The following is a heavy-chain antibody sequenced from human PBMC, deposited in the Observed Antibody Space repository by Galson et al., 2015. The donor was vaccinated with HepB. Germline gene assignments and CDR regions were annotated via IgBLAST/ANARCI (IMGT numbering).Heavy chain of an antibody. CDR2: ICTSGST. D-gene: IGHD2-2*02. CDR1: GGSISSDSYY. V-gene: IGHV4-61*02. CDR3: AGHNTYLPRHFDY. Sequence: TLSLTCTVSGGSISSDSYYWSWIRQPAGKGLEWIGRICTSGSTNYKPSLRSRVTMSVDKSKNQFSLRVSSVTAADTAIYYCAGHNTYLPRHFDYWGQGILVTVSS. J-gene: IGHJ4*02.